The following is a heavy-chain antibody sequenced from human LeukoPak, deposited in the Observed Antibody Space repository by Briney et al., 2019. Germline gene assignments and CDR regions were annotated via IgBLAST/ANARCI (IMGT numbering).Heavy chain of an antibody. J-gene: IGHJ5*02. V-gene: IGHV3-33*01. CDR1: GFTFSSYG. Sequence: GGSLRLSCAASGFTFSSYGMHWVHQAPGKGLERVAVIWYDGSNKYYADSVKGRFTISRDNPKNTLYLQMNSLRAEDTAVYYCARDYGSGSYYTAPGWFDPWGQGTLVTVSS. CDR3: ARDYGSGSYYTAPGWFDP. CDR2: IWYDGSNK. D-gene: IGHD3-10*01.